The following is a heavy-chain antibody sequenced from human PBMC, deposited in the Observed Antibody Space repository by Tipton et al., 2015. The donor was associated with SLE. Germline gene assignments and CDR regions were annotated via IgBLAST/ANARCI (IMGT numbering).Heavy chain of an antibody. Sequence: QSGPEVKKPGSSVKVSCKASGDIFSTYAISWVRQAPGQGLEWMGGIIPVFGTAESAQNFQGILTITADKSTNTAYMELSSMRSEDTAGYYCAKGLRGYSGYDWGASYYYYSMDVWGPGTTVTDSS. V-gene: IGHV1-69*06. CDR1: GDIFSTYA. CDR2: IIPVFGTA. J-gene: IGHJ6*02. CDR3: AKGLRGYSGYDWGASYYYYSMDV. D-gene: IGHD5-12*01.